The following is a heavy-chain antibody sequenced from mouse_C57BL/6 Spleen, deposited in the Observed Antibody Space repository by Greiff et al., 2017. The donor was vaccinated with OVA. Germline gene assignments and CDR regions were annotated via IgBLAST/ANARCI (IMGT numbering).Heavy chain of an antibody. V-gene: IGHV5-4*01. CDR1: GFTFSSYA. Sequence: EVQVVESGGGLVKPGGSLKLSCAASGFTFSSYAMSWVRQTPEKRLEWVATISDGGSYTYYPDNVKGRFTISRDNAKNNLYLQMSHLKSEDTAMYYCARERGKGYFDVWGTGTTVTVSS. D-gene: IGHD1-3*01. CDR3: ARERGKGYFDV. J-gene: IGHJ1*03. CDR2: ISDGGSYT.